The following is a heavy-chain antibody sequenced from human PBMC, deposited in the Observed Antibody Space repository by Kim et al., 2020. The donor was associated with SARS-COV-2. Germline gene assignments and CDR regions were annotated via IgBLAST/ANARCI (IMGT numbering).Heavy chain of an antibody. D-gene: IGHD5-18*01. CDR1: GGSFSGYY. CDR2: INHSGST. CDR3: ARARAIQLWSYYYYYYGMDV. V-gene: IGHV4-34*01. J-gene: IGHJ6*02. Sequence: SETLSLTCAVYGGSFSGYYWSWIRQPPGKGLEWIGEINHSGSTNYNPSLKSRVTISVDTSKNQFSLKLSSVTAADTAVYYCARARAIQLWSYYYYYYGMDVWGQGTTVTVSS.